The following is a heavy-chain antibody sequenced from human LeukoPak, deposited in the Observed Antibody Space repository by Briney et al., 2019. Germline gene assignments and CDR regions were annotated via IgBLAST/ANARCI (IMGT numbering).Heavy chain of an antibody. Sequence: VQPGGSLRLSCATSGFTFSSYAMSWVRQAPEKGLEWVSVISGSGGHTYYADSVKGRFTISRDNSKNTLYLQMNSLRAEDTAIYYCAKSDSWIVGADRAPFDYWGQGTLVTVSS. CDR2: ISGSGGHT. CDR1: GFTFSSYA. J-gene: IGHJ4*02. CDR3: AKSDSWIVGADRAPFDY. D-gene: IGHD1-26*01. V-gene: IGHV3-23*01.